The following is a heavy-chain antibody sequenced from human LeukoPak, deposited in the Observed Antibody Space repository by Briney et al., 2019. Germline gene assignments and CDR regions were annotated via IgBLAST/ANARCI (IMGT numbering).Heavy chain of an antibody. CDR2: IYYSGST. J-gene: IGHJ3*02. CDR3: ARDHCSGGSCYSEGAFDI. D-gene: IGHD2-15*01. Sequence: SETLSLTCTVSGGSISSSSYYWGWIRQPPGKGLEWIGSIYYSGSTYYNPSLKSRVTISVDTSKNQFSLKLSSVTAADTAVYYCARDHCSGGSCYSEGAFDIWGQGTMVTVSS. V-gene: IGHV4-39*07. CDR1: GGSISSSSYY.